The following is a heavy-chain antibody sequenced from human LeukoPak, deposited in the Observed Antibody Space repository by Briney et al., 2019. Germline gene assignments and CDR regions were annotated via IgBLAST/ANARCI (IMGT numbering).Heavy chain of an antibody. V-gene: IGHV3-23*01. CDR3: AKGKGYSSSWYRGYYFDY. Sequence: GGSLRLSCAASGFTFSTYAMTWVRQAPGKGLEWVSSITGSGDGTSAADSVTGRFSISRDNSKNTLYLQMNSLRAEDTAVYYCAKGKGYSSSWYRGYYFDYWGQGALVTVSS. CDR1: GFTFSTYA. J-gene: IGHJ4*02. CDR2: ITGSGDGT. D-gene: IGHD6-13*01.